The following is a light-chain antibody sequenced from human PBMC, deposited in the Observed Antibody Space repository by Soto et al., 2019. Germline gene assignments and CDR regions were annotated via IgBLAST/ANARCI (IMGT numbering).Light chain of an antibody. V-gene: IGKV3-15*01. CDR3: QQYHNLWT. CDR2: RAS. J-gene: IGKJ1*01. CDR1: HYIYSN. Sequence: EIVMSQSPATVSVSPGERATLYCTASHYIYSNVAWFQQRPGQAPRLLIYRASTRATGTPARFTGSGSGTEFTLTITSLQSEDFALYYCQQYHNLWTFGQGTKVDI.